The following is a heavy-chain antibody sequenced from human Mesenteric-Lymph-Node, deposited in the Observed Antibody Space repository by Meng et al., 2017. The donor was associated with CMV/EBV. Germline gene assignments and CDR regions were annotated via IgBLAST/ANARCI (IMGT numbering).Heavy chain of an antibody. CDR1: GGTFSSYA. Sequence: SVKVSCKASGGTFSSYAISWVRQAPGQGLEWMGGIIPIFGTANYAQKFQGRVTMTRDTSTSTAYMELRSLRSDDTAVYYCARDGRSWYSYYYGMDVWGQGTTVTVSS. CDR2: IIPIFGTA. D-gene: IGHD6-13*01. J-gene: IGHJ6*02. V-gene: IGHV1-69*05. CDR3: ARDGRSWYSYYYGMDV.